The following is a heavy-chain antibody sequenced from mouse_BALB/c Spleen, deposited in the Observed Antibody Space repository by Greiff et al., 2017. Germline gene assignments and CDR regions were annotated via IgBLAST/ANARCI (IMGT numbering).Heavy chain of an antibody. CDR2: ISNLAYSI. CDR3: ARILLRYGYFDV. CDR1: GFTFSDYG. J-gene: IGHJ1*01. V-gene: IGHV5-15*02. Sequence: EVMLVESGGGLVQPGGSRKLSCAASGFTFSDYGMAWVRQAPGKGPEWVAFISNLAYSIYYADTVTGRFTISRENAKNTLYLEMSSLRSEDTAMYYCARILLRYGYFDVWGAGTTVTVSS. D-gene: IGHD1-1*01.